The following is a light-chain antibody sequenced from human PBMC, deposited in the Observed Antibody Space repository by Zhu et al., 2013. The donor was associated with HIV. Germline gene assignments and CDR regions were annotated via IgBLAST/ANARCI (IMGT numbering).Light chain of an antibody. CDR2: KAS. CDR1: QSVSAW. J-gene: IGKJ1*01. V-gene: IGKV1-5*03. Sequence: DIRMTQSPSSLSASVGDTVTITCRASQSVSAWLAWYQQKPGKAPKLLIYKASDLQSGVPPRFSGRGSGTEFTLTIHSLQPDDFATYYCQQYNSWWTFGQGTKVEMK. CDR3: QQYNSWWT.